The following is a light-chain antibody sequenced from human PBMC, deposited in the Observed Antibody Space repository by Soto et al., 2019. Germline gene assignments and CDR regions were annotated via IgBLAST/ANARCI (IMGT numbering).Light chain of an antibody. CDR2: AAS. CDR1: QSVSGK. CDR3: QQYANWPPVI. J-gene: IGKJ4*01. Sequence: ETVMTQSPATLSVSPGERVTLSCRASQSVSGKVAWYQQKPGQPPSLLIYAASTRATGIPARFSGSGSGTEFTLTITSLQSEDFAVYYCQQYANWPPVIFGVGTKVDIK. V-gene: IGKV3-15*01.